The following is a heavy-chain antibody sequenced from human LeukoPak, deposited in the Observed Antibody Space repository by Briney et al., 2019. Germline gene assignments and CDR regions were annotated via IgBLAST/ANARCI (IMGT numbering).Heavy chain of an antibody. Sequence: GGSLRLSCAASGFTFSSYSMNWVRQATGKGLEWVSSISSSSSYIYYADSVKGRFTISRDNAKNSPYLQMNSLRAEDTAVYYCARDYSSGWHYYYYGMDVWGQGTTVTVSS. CDR3: ARDYSSGWHYYYYGMDV. D-gene: IGHD6-19*01. V-gene: IGHV3-21*01. J-gene: IGHJ6*02. CDR2: ISSSSSYI. CDR1: GFTFSSYS.